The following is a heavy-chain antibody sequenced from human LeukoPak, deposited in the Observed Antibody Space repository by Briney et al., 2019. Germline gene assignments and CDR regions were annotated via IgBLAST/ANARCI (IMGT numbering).Heavy chain of an antibody. J-gene: IGHJ6*02. D-gene: IGHD1-26*01. CDR1: GFTFDDYA. V-gene: IGHV3-9*01. CDR3: AKDGNSGSYYYKTYYGMDV. CDR2: ISWNSGSI. Sequence: GGSLRLSCAASGFTFDDYAMHWVRQAPGKGLEWVSGISWNSGSIGYADSVKGRFTISRDNAKNSLYLQMNSLRAGDTALYYCAKDGNSGSYYYKTYYGMDVWGQGTTVTVSS.